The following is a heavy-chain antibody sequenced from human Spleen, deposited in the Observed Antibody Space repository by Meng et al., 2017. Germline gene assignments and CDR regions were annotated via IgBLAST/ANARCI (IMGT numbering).Heavy chain of an antibody. Sequence: SVKVSCKALGGIFSNYVIGWVRQAPGQGLEWMGGINAVFGTTNYAQKFQGRVTITTDESTSTVYMELTRLTSEDTAVYFCARKAGNCISTTCYSLDYWGQGTLVTRLL. D-gene: IGHD2-2*01. CDR3: ARKAGNCISTTCYSLDY. CDR2: INAVFGTT. J-gene: IGHJ4*02. V-gene: IGHV1-69*05. CDR1: GGIFSNYV.